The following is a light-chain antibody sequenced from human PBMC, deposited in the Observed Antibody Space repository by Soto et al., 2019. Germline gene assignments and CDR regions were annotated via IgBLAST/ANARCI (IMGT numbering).Light chain of an antibody. Sequence: QSVLTQPASVSGSPGQSITISCTGTSSDVGGYNYVSWYQQHPGKAHKLMIYEVSNQPSGVSNRFSGSKSGNTAFLTISGLQAEGEADYYCSSYTSSRTLVFGRGTKLTVL. CDR3: SSYTSSRTLV. CDR2: EVS. CDR1: SSDVGGYNY. J-gene: IGLJ2*01. V-gene: IGLV2-14*01.